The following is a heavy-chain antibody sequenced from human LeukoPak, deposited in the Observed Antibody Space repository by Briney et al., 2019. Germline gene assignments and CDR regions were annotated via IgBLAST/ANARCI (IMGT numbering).Heavy chain of an antibody. V-gene: IGHV3-21*01. J-gene: IGHJ4*02. CDR3: AKDHQGDGFNFGSNHLDY. CDR1: GFTFSSYS. Sequence: GGSLRLSCAASGFTFSSYSMNWVRQAPGKGLEWVSSISSSSSYIYYADSVKGRFTISRDNAKNTLYLQMNSLRAEDTAVYYCAKDHQGDGFNFGSNHLDYWGQGTLVTVSS. D-gene: IGHD5-24*01. CDR2: ISSSSSYI.